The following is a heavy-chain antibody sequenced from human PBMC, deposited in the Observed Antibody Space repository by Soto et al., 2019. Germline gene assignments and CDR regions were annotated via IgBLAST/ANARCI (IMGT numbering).Heavy chain of an antibody. CDR1: GYTFANYY. Sequence: QVRLVQPGAEVQNPGASVKLSCEASGYTFANYYVHWVRQAPGQGLQWMGKINPSGGATTYAQKFQGRVTISWDASAKSVYMDMRSLSGDDTAVYYCAKQTVELSLGGFDPWGQGTLVTVSS. CDR2: INPSGGAT. V-gene: IGHV1-46*01. CDR3: AKQTVELSLGGFDP. J-gene: IGHJ5*02. D-gene: IGHD3-16*01.